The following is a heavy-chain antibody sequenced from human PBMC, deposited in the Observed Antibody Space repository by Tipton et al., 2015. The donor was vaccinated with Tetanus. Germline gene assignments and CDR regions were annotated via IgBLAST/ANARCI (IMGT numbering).Heavy chain of an antibody. CDR2: ISAGGGST. CDR1: GFIFGTYA. CDR3: AISDVAVADTN. Sequence: SLRLSCAGFGFIFGTYAMSWVRQAPGKGLEWVSGISAGGGSTYYADSVEGRFTISRDNSKNTLYRQMNSLRAEDTAIYYCAISDVAVADTNWGQGTLVTVSS. V-gene: IGHV3-23*01. D-gene: IGHD6-19*01. J-gene: IGHJ4*02.